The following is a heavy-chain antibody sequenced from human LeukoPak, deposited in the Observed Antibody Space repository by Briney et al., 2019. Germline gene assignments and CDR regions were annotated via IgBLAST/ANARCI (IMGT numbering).Heavy chain of an antibody. CDR1: GYTFTGYY. Sequence: ASVKVSCKASGYTFTGYYMHWVRQAPGQGLEWMGWINPNSGGTNYAQKFQGRVTMTRDTTISTAYMELSRLRSEDTAVYYCARAGTERYSSSWYGPDYYGMDVWGQGTTVTVSS. J-gene: IGHJ6*02. D-gene: IGHD6-13*01. CDR3: ARAGTERYSSSWYGPDYYGMDV. CDR2: INPNSGGT. V-gene: IGHV1-2*02.